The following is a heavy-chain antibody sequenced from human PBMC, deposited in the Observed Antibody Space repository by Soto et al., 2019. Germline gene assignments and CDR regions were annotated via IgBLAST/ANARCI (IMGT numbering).Heavy chain of an antibody. V-gene: IGHV1-18*04. CDR2: ISAYNGNT. J-gene: IGHJ6*02. CDR1: GYTFTSYG. Sequence: QVPLVQSGAEVKKPGASVKVSCKASGYTFTSYGISWVRQAPGQGLEWMGWISAYNGNTNYAQKLQGRVTMTTDTSTSTAYMELRSLRSDDTAVYYCTYSSSSNYYYYGMDVWGQGTTVTVSS. CDR3: TYSSSSNYYYYGMDV. D-gene: IGHD6-6*01.